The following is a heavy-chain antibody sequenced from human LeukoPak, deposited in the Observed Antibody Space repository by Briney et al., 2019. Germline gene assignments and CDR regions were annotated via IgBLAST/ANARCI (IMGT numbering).Heavy chain of an antibody. CDR2: INPNSGGT. V-gene: IGHV1-2*02. D-gene: IGHD3-22*01. CDR1: GYTFTGYY. Sequence: ASVKVSCKASGYTFTGYYMHWVRQAPGQGLEGRGGINPNSGGTNYAQKFQGRVTMTRDTSISTAYMELSRLRSDDTAVYYCARDSQLAYYDSSGYPNWFDPWGQGTLVTVSS. CDR3: ARDSQLAYYDSSGYPNWFDP. J-gene: IGHJ5*02.